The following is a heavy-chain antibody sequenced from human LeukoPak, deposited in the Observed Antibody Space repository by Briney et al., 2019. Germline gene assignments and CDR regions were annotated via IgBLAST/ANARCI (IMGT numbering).Heavy chain of an antibody. J-gene: IGHJ4*02. D-gene: IGHD5-18*01. CDR1: GFTFSSYW. V-gene: IGHV3-30*18. CDR2: TSYDGSNN. CDR3: AKGSSYSYGFLDS. Sequence: GGSLRLSCAASGFTFSSYWMSWVRQAPGKGLEWVAGTSYDGSNNYYADSAKSRFIISRDNSKNTLYLQLNSLRAEDAAVYYCAKGSSYSYGFLDSWGQGTLVTVSS.